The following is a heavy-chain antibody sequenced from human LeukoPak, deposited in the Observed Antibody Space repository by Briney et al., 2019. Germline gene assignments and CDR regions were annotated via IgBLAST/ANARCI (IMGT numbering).Heavy chain of an antibody. J-gene: IGHJ4*02. CDR2: IYTSGST. V-gene: IGHV4-4*07. CDR1: GGSISSYY. D-gene: IGHD6-19*01. Sequence: SETLSLTCTVSGGSISSYYWSWIRQPAGKGLEWIGRIYTSGSTNYNPSLKSRVTMSVDTSKNQFSLKLSSVTAADTAVYYCARVGPVGSSGWLDYWGQGTLVTVSS. CDR3: ARVGPVGSSGWLDY.